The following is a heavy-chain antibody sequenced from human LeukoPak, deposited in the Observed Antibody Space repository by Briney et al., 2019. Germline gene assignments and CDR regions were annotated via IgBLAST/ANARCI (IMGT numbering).Heavy chain of an antibody. Sequence: SETLSLTCAVSGYSISSGYYWGWIRQPPGKGLEWIGSIYHSGSTYYNPSLKSRVTISVDTSKNQFSLKLSSVTAADTAVYYCARVPTHGACDIWGQGTMVTVSS. CDR3: ARVPTHGACDI. V-gene: IGHV4-38-2*01. CDR1: GYSISSGYY. CDR2: IYHSGST. J-gene: IGHJ3*02.